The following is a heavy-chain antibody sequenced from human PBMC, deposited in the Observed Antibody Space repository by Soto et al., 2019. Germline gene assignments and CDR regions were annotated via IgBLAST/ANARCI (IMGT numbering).Heavy chain of an antibody. Sequence: SETLSLXCTVSGGSISSYYWSXXXXPPGKGLEXXXYIYYSGNTNYKXXXXSRVTXTVDTSKNQFSLKLSSVTAADTAVYYCARAPYSYGPLYFDYWG. CDR1: GGSISSYY. CDR3: ARAPYSYGPLYFDY. D-gene: IGHD5-18*01. CDR2: IYYSGNT. V-gene: IGHV4-59*01. J-gene: IGHJ4*01.